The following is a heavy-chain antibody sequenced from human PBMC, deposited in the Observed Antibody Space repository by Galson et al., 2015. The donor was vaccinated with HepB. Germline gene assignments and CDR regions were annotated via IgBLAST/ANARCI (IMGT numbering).Heavy chain of an antibody. V-gene: IGHV3-30*04. CDR3: ARNVY. Sequence: SLRLSCAASGFTFSSYAIHWVRQAPGKGPEWVAVISYDGSDKYYADSVKGRFTISRYNSKNTLYLQMNSLRAEDTAAYYCARNVYWGQGTLVTVSS. CDR1: GFTFSSYA. J-gene: IGHJ4*02. CDR2: ISYDGSDK.